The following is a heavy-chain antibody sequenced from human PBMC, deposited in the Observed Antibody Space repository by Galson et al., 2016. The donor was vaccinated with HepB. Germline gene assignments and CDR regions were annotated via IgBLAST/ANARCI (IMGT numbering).Heavy chain of an antibody. CDR2: IFWDDAR. J-gene: IGHJ4*02. D-gene: IGHD2-2*01. CDR3: AHRLRYCISSSCEYYFDY. V-gene: IGHV2-5*02. CDR1: GFSLNTTGVG. Sequence: PALVKPTQTLTLTCTFSGFSLNTTGVGVGWIRQPPGKALEWLAVIFWDDARRYSPSLISRLTITKDTSKNQVVLIMTNMDPVDTATYYCAHRLRYCISSSCEYYFDYWGQGTLVTVSS.